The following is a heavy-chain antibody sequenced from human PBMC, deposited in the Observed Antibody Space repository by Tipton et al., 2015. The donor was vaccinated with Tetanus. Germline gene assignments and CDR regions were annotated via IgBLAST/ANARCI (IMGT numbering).Heavy chain of an antibody. CDR3: AGDWGGTRPYAALDG. CDR1: GGSFNTYG. D-gene: IGHD2-21*01. Sequence: QLVQSGAEVKKPGSSVKVSCKASGGSFNTYGINWVRQAPGQGLQWMGKIVPVFGATYAQRFKVRVTMTADKSTNSVVLELISLTSAAPAVYYGAGDWGGTRPYAALDGWGQGTTVTVSS. J-gene: IGHJ6*02. CDR2: IVPVFGA. V-gene: IGHV1-69*06.